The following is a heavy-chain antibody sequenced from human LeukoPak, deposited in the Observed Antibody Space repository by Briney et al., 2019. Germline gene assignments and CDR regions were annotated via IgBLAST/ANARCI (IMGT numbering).Heavy chain of an antibody. J-gene: IGHJ3*02. V-gene: IGHV1-18*01. CDR2: ITPNGGDT. CDR3: AMGYCSGGSCYFVAFDI. CDR1: GYTFTNYG. D-gene: IGHD2-15*01. Sequence: ASVKVSCKASGYTFTNYGVTWVRQAPGQGLEWMGWITPNGGDTDYAQKFQGRVTMTRDTSTSTVYMELSSLRSEDTAVYYCAMGYCSGGSCYFVAFDIWGQGTMVTVSS.